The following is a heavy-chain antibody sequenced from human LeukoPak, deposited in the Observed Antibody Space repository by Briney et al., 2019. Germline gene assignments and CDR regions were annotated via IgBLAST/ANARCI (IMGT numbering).Heavy chain of an antibody. CDR2: INPSGGRT. CDR1: GYTFTNYY. CDR3: TRDYYGGHNLYNFDF. V-gene: IGHV1-46*01. D-gene: IGHD3-10*01. J-gene: IGHJ4*02. Sequence: ASVKVSCKASGYTFTNYYIHWVRQAPGQGLEWMGMINPSGGRTTYAKKFQGRVTMTRDTSTNTVYTELSSLRSDDTAVYYCTRDYYGGHNLYNFDFWGQGTRVIVSS.